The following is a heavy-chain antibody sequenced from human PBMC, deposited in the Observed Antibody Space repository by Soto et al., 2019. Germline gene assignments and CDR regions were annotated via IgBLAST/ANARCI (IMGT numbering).Heavy chain of an antibody. D-gene: IGHD3-9*01. CDR2: INAGNGNT. CDR3: ARVRSDILTGYRTKSYYYGMDV. Sequence: ASVKVSCKASGYTFTSYAMHWVRQAPGQRLEWMGWINAGNGNTKYSQKFQGRVTITRDTSASTAYMELSSLRSEDTAVYYCARVRSDILTGYRTKSYYYGMDVWGQGTTVTVSS. CDR1: GYTFTSYA. J-gene: IGHJ6*02. V-gene: IGHV1-3*01.